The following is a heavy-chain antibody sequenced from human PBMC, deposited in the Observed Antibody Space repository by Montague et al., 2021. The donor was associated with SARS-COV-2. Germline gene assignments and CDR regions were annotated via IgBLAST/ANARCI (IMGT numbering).Heavy chain of an antibody. CDR2: IYYSGST. CDR3: ARERSSGWD. Sequence: SDTLSLTCTVSDGSISSGSYYWGWIRQPPGKGLEWIGSIYYSGSTYKNPSLKSRVTLLVDTSENHFSLKLSSVTAADTAVYYCARERSSGWDWGQGTLVTVSS. CDR1: DGSISSGSYY. V-gene: IGHV4-39*07. J-gene: IGHJ4*02. D-gene: IGHD6-19*01.